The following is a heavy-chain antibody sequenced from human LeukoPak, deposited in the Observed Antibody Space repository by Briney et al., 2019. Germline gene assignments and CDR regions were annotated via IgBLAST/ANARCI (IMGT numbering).Heavy chain of an antibody. V-gene: IGHV4-30-4*01. CDR3: ARALYSMTTVTTEYWFDY. CDR2: IYYSVST. Sequence: SETLSLTCTVSGGSISSGDCYWRWIRQPRGKGLERIGYIYYSVSTYYNPSLQSRVIISVDTSKNQFSLKLTSVTAADTAVYYCARALYSMTTVTTEYWFDYWGQGTLVTVSS. J-gene: IGHJ4*02. CDR1: GGSISSGDCY. D-gene: IGHD4-17*01.